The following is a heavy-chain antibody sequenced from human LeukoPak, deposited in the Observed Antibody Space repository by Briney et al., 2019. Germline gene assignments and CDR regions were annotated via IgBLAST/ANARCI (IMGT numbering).Heavy chain of an antibody. CDR1: GGSISSSSYY. Sequence: SETLSLTCTVSGGSISSSSYYWGWIRQPPGKGLEWIGSIYYSGSTYYNPSLKSRVTISVDTSKNQFSLKLSSVTAADTAVYYCAREGYYGSGQNFDYWGQGTLVTVSS. V-gene: IGHV4-39*02. D-gene: IGHD3-10*01. J-gene: IGHJ4*02. CDR2: IYYSGST. CDR3: AREGYYGSGQNFDY.